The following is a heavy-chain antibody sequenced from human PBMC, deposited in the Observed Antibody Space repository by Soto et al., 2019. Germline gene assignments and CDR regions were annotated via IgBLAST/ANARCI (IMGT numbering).Heavy chain of an antibody. J-gene: IGHJ6*03. Sequence: ASVKVSCKASGYTFTSYAMHWVRQAPGQRLEWMGWINAGNGNTKYSQKFQGRVTITRDTSASTAYMELSSLRSEDTAVYYCAREGQWLAYYYYYYMDVWGKGTTVTVSS. CDR1: GYTFTSYA. CDR2: INAGNGNT. D-gene: IGHD6-19*01. CDR3: AREGQWLAYYYYYYMDV. V-gene: IGHV1-3*01.